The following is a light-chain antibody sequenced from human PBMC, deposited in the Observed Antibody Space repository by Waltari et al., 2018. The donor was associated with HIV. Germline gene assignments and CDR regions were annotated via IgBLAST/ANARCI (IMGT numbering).Light chain of an antibody. CDR2: KNY. CDR3: VGWDGSLSGYV. V-gene: IGLV1-47*01. J-gene: IGLJ1*01. CDR1: RSHIGNAN. Sequence: HSVLTQPPSASGTPGQTVTISCSGSRSHIGNANVYCYQQPPGMPPKLLIYKNYQRPSGVPDRFAGSKSGTSASLAISGLRSEDEADYYCVGWDGSLSGYVFGAGTKVTVL.